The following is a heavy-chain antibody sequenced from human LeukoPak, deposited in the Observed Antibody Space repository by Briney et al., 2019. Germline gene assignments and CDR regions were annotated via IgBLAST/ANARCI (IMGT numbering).Heavy chain of an antibody. CDR1: GFTFSTYG. J-gene: IGHJ5*02. Sequence: GGSLRLSCAASGFTFSTYGMNWVRQAPGKGLEWVSVISGSGGNTYYADSVKGRFTISRDNSKNTLYLQMNSLRAEDTAVYYCARGPVLRYFDRIWFDPWGQGTLVTVSS. CDR2: ISGSGGNT. CDR3: ARGPVLRYFDRIWFDP. D-gene: IGHD3-9*01. V-gene: IGHV3-23*01.